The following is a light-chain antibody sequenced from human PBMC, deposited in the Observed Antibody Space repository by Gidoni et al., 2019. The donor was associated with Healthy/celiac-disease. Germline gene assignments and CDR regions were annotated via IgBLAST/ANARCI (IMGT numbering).Light chain of an antibody. J-gene: IGLJ7*01. V-gene: IGLV1-47*01. CDR3: AAWDDSLSGPV. Sequence: QSVLTQPPSASGTPGQRVTISCSGSSSNIGSNYLYWSQRLPGTAPKLLIYRNNQRPSGVPDRFSGSKSGTSAALAISGLRSEDEADYYCAAWDDSLSGPVFGGGTQLTVL. CDR2: RNN. CDR1: SSNIGSNY.